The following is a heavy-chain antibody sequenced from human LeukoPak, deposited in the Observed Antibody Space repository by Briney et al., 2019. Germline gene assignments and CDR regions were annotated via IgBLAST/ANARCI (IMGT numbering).Heavy chain of an antibody. CDR2: ISSSSSYI. D-gene: IGHD3-22*01. Sequence: GGSLRLSCAASGFTFSTYWMHWVRQAPGKGLEWVSSISSSSSYIYYADSVKGRFTISRDNAKNSLYLQMNSLRAEDTAVYYCAREIGYSDYWGQGTLVTVSS. J-gene: IGHJ4*02. CDR3: AREIGYSDY. V-gene: IGHV3-21*01. CDR1: GFTFSTYW.